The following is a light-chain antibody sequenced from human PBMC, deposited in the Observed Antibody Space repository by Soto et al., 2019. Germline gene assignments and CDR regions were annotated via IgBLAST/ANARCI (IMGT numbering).Light chain of an antibody. V-gene: IGLV2-8*01. Sequence: QSVLTQPPSASGSPGQSVTISCTGTSSDVGGYNYVSWYQQRPGKVPKVIIYEVTKRPSGVPDRFSGSKSGNTASLTASGLKTEDEAYYFCSSYAKNNVILVFGNGTK. CDR1: SSDVGGYNY. CDR3: SSYAKNNVILV. J-gene: IGLJ1*01. CDR2: EVT.